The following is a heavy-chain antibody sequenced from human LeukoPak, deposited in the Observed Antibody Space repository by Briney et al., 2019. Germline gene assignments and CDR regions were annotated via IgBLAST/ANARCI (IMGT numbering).Heavy chain of an antibody. CDR1: GFDFSSNW. V-gene: IGHV3-74*01. CDR2: IKGDGIST. D-gene: IGHD1-14*01. Sequence: GGSLRLSCAASGFDFSSNWMHWVRHAPGQGLVWVSRIKGDGISTNHADSVKGRFTISRDIAKNTLYLQMNSLRAEDTGVYYCAKNHYWSIDYWGRGTLVTVSS. J-gene: IGHJ4*02. CDR3: AKNHYWSIDY.